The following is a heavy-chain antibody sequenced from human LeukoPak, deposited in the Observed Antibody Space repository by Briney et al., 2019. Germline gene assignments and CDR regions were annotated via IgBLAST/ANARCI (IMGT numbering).Heavy chain of an antibody. CDR1: GGSISSSNW. Sequence: SGTLSLICAVSGGSISSSNWWSWVRQPPGKGLEWIGEIYHSGSTNYNPSLKSRVTISVDKSKNQFSLKLSSVTAADTAVYYCARAGVGPYSSGWYVGVGWFDPWGQGTLVTVSS. J-gene: IGHJ5*02. CDR2: IYHSGST. CDR3: ARAGVGPYSSGWYVGVGWFDP. D-gene: IGHD6-19*01. V-gene: IGHV4-4*02.